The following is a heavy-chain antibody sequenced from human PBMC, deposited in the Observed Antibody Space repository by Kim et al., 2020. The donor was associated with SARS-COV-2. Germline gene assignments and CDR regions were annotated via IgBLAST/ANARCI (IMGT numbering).Heavy chain of an antibody. J-gene: IGHJ4*02. D-gene: IGHD3-3*01. Sequence: GESLKISCKGSGYSFTSYWIGWVRQMPGKGLEWMGIIYPGDSDTRYSPSFQGQVTISADKSISTAYLQWSSLKASDTAMYYCARTPSRYYDFWYFDYWGQGTLVTVSS. CDR1: GYSFTSYW. CDR2: IYPGDSDT. V-gene: IGHV5-51*01. CDR3: ARTPSRYYDFWYFDY.